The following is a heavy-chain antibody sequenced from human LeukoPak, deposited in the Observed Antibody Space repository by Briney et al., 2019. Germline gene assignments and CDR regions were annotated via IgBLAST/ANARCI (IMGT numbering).Heavy chain of an antibody. CDR1: GFTFSSYA. CDR3: VKDRTHSGYDPFDY. J-gene: IGHJ4*02. V-gene: IGHV3-23*01. D-gene: IGHD5-12*01. Sequence: GGSLRLSCAASGFTFSSYAMSWVRQAPGKGLEWVSGISGSGGSTNYADSVKGRFTISRDNSKNTLYLQMNSLRAEDTAVYYCVKDRTHSGYDPFDYWGQGTLVTVSS. CDR2: ISGSGGST.